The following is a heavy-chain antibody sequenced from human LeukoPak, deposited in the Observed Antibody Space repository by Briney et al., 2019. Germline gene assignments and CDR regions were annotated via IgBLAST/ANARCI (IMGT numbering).Heavy chain of an antibody. J-gene: IGHJ4*02. D-gene: IGHD5-18*01. V-gene: IGHV4-59*05. CDR1: GFTFSTYSMN. CDR3: ARDGYTYGSFDY. CDR2: TYYSGST. Sequence: GSLRLSCAASGFTFSTYSMNWVRQAPGKGLEWIGSTYYSGSTYSNPSLKSRVTISVDTSKSQFSLKLSSVTAADTAVYYCARDGYTYGSFDYWGQGTLVTVSS.